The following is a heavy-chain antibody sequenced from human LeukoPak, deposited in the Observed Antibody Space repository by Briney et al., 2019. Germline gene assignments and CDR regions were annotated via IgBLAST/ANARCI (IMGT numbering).Heavy chain of an antibody. CDR2: INHSGST. Sequence: SETLSLTCAVYGGSFSGYYWSWIRQPPGKGLEWIGEINHSGSTNYNPSLKSRVTISVDTSKNQFSLKLSSVTAADTAVYYCASQTGSGLFILPGGQGTLVTVSS. D-gene: IGHD3/OR15-3a*01. CDR3: ASQTGSGLFILP. V-gene: IGHV4-34*01. J-gene: IGHJ4*02. CDR1: GGSFSGYY.